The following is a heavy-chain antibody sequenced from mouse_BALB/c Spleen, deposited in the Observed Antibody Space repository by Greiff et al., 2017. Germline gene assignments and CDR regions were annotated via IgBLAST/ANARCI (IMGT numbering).Heavy chain of an antibody. CDR2: ISDGGSYT. Sequence: EVKVVESGGGLVKPGGSLKLSCAASGFTFSDYYMYWVRQTPEKRLEWVATISDGGSYTYYPDSVKGRFTISRDNAKNNLYLQMSSLKSEDTAMYYCARDRGNYGSSYGFAYWGQGTLVTVSA. CDR1: GFTFSDYY. CDR3: ARDRGNYGSSYGFAY. V-gene: IGHV5-4*02. D-gene: IGHD1-1*01. J-gene: IGHJ3*01.